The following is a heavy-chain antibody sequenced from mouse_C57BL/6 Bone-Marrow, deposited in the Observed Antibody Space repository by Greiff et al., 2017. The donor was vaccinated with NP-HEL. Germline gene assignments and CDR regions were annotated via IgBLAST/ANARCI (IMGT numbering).Heavy chain of an antibody. CDR2: LSDGGSYT. J-gene: IGHJ3*01. V-gene: IGHV5-4*01. Sequence: DVQLVESGGGLVKPGGSLKLSCAASGFTFSSYAMSWVRQTPEQRLEWVATLSDGGSYTYYPDNVKGRFTISRDKAKNNLYLQMSHLKSEDTAMYYCARDYYSNYPFAYWGQGTLVTVSA. CDR1: GFTFSSYA. CDR3: ARDYYSNYPFAY. D-gene: IGHD2-5*01.